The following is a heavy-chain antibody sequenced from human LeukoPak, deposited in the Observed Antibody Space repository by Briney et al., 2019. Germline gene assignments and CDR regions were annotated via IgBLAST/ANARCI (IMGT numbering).Heavy chain of an antibody. J-gene: IGHJ6*02. CDR2: INSDGSST. CDR1: GFTFSSYW. CDR3: ARGSYSHYGMDV. Sequence: PGGSLRLSCAASGFTFSSYWMHWVRQGPGKGLVWVSCINSDGSSTRYADSVKGRFTISRDNAKNTLYLQMNSLRAEDTAVYYCARGSYSHYGMDVWGQGTTVTVSS. D-gene: IGHD1-26*01. V-gene: IGHV3-74*01.